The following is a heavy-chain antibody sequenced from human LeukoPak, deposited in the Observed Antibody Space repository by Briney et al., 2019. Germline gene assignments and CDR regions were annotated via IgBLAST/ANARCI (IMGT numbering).Heavy chain of an antibody. J-gene: IGHJ5*02. V-gene: IGHV1-2*02. CDR2: INPNSGGT. D-gene: IGHD2-15*01. CDR1: GYTFTGYY. CDR3: ARALGVVAAVADENWFDP. Sequence: ASVKVSCKASGYTFTGYYMHWVRQAPGQGLEWMGWINPNSGGTNYAQKFQGRVTMTRDTSISTAYMELSRLRSDDTAVYYCARALGVVAAVADENWFDPWGQGTLVTVSS.